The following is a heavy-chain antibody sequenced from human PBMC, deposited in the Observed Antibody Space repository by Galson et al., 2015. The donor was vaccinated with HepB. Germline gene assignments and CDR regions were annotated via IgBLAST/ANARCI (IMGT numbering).Heavy chain of an antibody. CDR3: ARDQKYCSGGSCYLYYYYYYYFDY. CDR1: GFTFSSYS. CDR2: ISSSSSYI. Sequence: CAASGFTFSSYSMNWVRQAPGKGLEWVSSISSSSSYIYYADSVKGRFTISRDNAKNSLYLQMNSLRAEDTAVYYCARDQKYCSGGSCYLYYYYYYYFDYWGQGTLVTVSS. J-gene: IGHJ4*02. D-gene: IGHD2-15*01. V-gene: IGHV3-21*01.